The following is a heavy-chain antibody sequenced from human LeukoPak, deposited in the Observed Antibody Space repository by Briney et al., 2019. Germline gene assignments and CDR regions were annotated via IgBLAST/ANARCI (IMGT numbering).Heavy chain of an antibody. V-gene: IGHV3-7*01. CDR1: GFTFSTYW. D-gene: IGHD6-19*01. J-gene: IGHJ4*02. Sequence: GESLRLSCVASGFTFSTYWMRWIRLVPGKGLEWVANIGEDGSAKYYVDSVKGRFTISRDNAKNSPYLEMNSLTTDDTAVYYCVAGGYLRYWGQGILVTVSP. CDR2: IGEDGSAK. CDR3: VAGGYLRY.